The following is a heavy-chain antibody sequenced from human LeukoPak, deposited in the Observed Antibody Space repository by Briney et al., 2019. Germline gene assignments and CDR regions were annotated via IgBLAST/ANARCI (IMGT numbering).Heavy chain of an antibody. V-gene: IGHV3-48*03. CDR2: NGTGGSTI. Sequence: GGSLRLSCAASGLTFSSYEMNWVRQATGKALEWVSYNGTGGSTIYYADSVKGRFTISRDDANNSLYLQMNSLRAEDTAVYYCVRGGYCTSTICYSLNAFDIWGQGTTVTVSS. D-gene: IGHD2-2*01. J-gene: IGHJ3*02. CDR1: GLTFSSYE. CDR3: VRGGYCTSTICYSLNAFDI.